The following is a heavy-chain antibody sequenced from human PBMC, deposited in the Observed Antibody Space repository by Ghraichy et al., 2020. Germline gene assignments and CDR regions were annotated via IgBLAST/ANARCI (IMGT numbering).Heavy chain of an antibody. CDR3: ARVPATFYFDY. CDR1: GGSFSAYY. J-gene: IGHJ4*02. V-gene: IGHV4-34*01. CDR2: INHRGNT. D-gene: IGHD3-16*01. Sequence: SQTLSLTRAVHGGSFSAYYWIWIRQPPGKGLECIGEINHRGNTNYNPSLKSRVAISVDTSKKQFSLRLTSVTAADTAVYYCARVPATFYFDYWGQGTLVTVSS.